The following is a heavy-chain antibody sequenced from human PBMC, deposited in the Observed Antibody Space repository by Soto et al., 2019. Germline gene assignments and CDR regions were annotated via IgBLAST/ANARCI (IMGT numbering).Heavy chain of an antibody. V-gene: IGHV3-9*01. Sequence: EVQLVESGGGLVQPGRSLRLSCAASGFTFDDYAMHWVRQAPGKGLEWVSGISWNSGSIGYADSVKGRFTISRDNAKNSLYLQMNSLRAEDTALYYCAKGGRSSSPCGYWGQGALVTVSS. D-gene: IGHD6-6*01. CDR2: ISWNSGSI. J-gene: IGHJ4*02. CDR1: GFTFDDYA. CDR3: AKGGRSSSPCGY.